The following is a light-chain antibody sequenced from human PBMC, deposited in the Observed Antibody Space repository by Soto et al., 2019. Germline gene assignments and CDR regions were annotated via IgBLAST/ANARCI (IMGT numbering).Light chain of an antibody. J-gene: IGLJ2*01. CDR3: CSYAGSDTMR. V-gene: IGLV2-23*01. CDR1: SSNVGSYNL. CDR2: DAS. Sequence: QSALTQPASVSGSPGQSITISCTGTSSNVGSYNLVSWYQQHPGEAPKLMIYDASKRPSGVSNRFSGYKSGNTASLTISGLQAEDEADYYCCSYAGSDTMRFGGGTKLTVL.